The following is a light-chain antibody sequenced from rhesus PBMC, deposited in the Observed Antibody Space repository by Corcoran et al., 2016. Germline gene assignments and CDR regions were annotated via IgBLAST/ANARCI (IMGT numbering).Light chain of an antibody. V-gene: IGKV1-43*01. J-gene: IGKJ2*01. CDR2: AAA. Sequence: DIQMTQSPSSLSASVGDRVTITFRASQGISTYLNWYQQKPGNAPKRLVYAAASLESGVPSRFSGSGSGTDFTRTISSLQPEDFATYYCLQYNSNPYSFGQGTKVEIK. CDR1: QGISTY. CDR3: LQYNSNPYS.